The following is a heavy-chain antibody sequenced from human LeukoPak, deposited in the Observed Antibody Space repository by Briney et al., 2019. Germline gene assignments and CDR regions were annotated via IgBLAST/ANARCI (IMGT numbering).Heavy chain of an antibody. Sequence: SETLSLTCTASGGYIRSFYWSWIRHPTGKALEWIGYIYYSGSTNYNPSLKSRVTISVDTSKNQLSMKMSSVTAADTAVYYCARHDSGAAAGTFDYWGQGTLVIVSS. CDR2: IYYSGST. CDR1: GGYIRSFY. J-gene: IGHJ4*02. CDR3: ARHDSGAAAGTFDY. V-gene: IGHV4-59*08. D-gene: IGHD6-13*01.